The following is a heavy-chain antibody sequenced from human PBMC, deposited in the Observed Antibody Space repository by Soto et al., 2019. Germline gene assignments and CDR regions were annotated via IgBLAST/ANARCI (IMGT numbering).Heavy chain of an antibody. CDR1: GGSISSYY. CDR2: IYYSGST. Sequence: PSETLSLTCTVSGGSISSYYWSWIRQPPGKGLEWIGYIYYSGSTNYNPSLKSRVTISVDTSKNQFSLKLSSVTAADTAVYYCASSITMVRGVHYWGQGTLVTVSS. V-gene: IGHV4-59*01. J-gene: IGHJ4*02. CDR3: ASSITMVRGVHY. D-gene: IGHD3-10*01.